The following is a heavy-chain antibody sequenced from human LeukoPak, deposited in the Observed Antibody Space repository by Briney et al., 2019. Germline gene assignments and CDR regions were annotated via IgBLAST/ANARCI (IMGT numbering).Heavy chain of an antibody. Sequence: PSETLSLTCTVSGGSISSYYWSWLRQPPGKGLEWVGYIYYSGSTNYNPSLKSRVTISVDTSKNQFSLKLSSVTAADTAVYYCARTTVTPGGYYFDYWGQGTLVTVSS. CDR1: GGSISSYY. V-gene: IGHV4-59*01. CDR2: IYYSGST. D-gene: IGHD4-11*01. J-gene: IGHJ4*02. CDR3: ARTTVTPGGYYFDY.